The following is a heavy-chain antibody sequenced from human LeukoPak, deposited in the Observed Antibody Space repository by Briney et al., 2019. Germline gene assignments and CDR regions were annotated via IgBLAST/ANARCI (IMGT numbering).Heavy chain of an antibody. CDR1: GFTFNTYI. V-gene: IGHV3-48*04. CDR2: ISSSSTTI. CDR3: ARVEEYYFDY. J-gene: IGHJ4*02. Sequence: GGSPRLSCAASGFTFNTYIMNWVRQAPGKGLEWVAYISSSSTTIYYADSVKGRFTISRDNAKNSLYLQMNSLRAEDTAVYYCARVEEYYFDYWGQGTLVTVSS.